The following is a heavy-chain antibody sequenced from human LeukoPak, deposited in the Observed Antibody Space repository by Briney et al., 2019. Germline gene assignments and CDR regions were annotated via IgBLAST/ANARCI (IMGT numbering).Heavy chain of an antibody. Sequence: PGGSLRLSCAAPGFSFSSYSMNWVRQAPGKGLEWVSYISSNSGSIYYADSVKGRFTISRDNAKNSLYLQMHSLRAEDTAMYYCARDSSSVIDCWGQGTLVTVSS. CDR2: ISSNSGSI. V-gene: IGHV3-48*04. CDR3: ARDSSSVIDC. CDR1: GFSFSSYS. D-gene: IGHD6-13*01. J-gene: IGHJ4*02.